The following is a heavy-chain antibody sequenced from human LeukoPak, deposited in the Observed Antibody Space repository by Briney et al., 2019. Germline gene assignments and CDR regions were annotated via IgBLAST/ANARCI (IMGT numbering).Heavy chain of an antibody. J-gene: IGHJ4*02. CDR1: GYTFTGYY. D-gene: IGHD3-22*01. Sequence: ASMKVSCKASGYTFTGYYMHWVRQAPGQGLEWMGWINPNSGGTNYAQKFQGRVTMTRDTSISTAYMELSRLRSDDTAVYYCARVRSSGYLVGSLTLHLGYWGQGTLVTVSS. CDR3: ARVRSSGYLVGSLTLHLGY. CDR2: INPNSGGT. V-gene: IGHV1-2*02.